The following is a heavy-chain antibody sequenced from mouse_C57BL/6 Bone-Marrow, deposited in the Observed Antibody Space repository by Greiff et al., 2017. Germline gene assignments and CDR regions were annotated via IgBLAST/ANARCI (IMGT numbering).Heavy chain of an antibody. CDR1: GFTFSSYA. CDR3: ARDRVITTVVAEGFAY. V-gene: IGHV5-4*01. CDR2: ISDGGSYT. J-gene: IGHJ3*01. Sequence: EVQLVESGGGLVKPGGSLKLSCAASGFTFSSYAMSWVRQTPEKRLEWVATISDGGSYTYYPDNVKGRFTISRDNAKNNLYLQMSHLKSEDTAMYYCARDRVITTVVAEGFAYWGQGTLVTVSA. D-gene: IGHD1-1*01.